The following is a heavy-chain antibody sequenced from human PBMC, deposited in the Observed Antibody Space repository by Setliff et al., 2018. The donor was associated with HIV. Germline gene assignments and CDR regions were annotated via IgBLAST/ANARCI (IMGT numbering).Heavy chain of an antibody. V-gene: IGHV3-33*06. CDR1: GFTFSSYG. D-gene: IGHD5-12*01. Sequence: SCAASGFTFSSYGMHWVRQAPGKGLEWVAVIWYDGSNKYYADSVKGRFTISRDNSKNTLYLQMNSLRTEDTAVYYCAKGYGGYYFDYWGQGTLVTVSS. CDR2: IWYDGSNK. J-gene: IGHJ4*02. CDR3: AKGYGGYYFDY.